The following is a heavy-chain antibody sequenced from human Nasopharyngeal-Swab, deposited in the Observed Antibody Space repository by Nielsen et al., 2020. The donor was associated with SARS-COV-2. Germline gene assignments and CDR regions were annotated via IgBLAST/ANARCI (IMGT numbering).Heavy chain of an antibody. D-gene: IGHD4-17*01. CDR2: ISDSVGTT. CDR3: ARSTTVRSWNYYGMDV. Sequence: WIRQPPGKGLEWVSTISDSVGTTYYADSVKGRFTISRDNSRNTVFLQMNSLRAEDTAVYYCARSTTVRSWNYYGMDVWGQGATVTVSS. J-gene: IGHJ6*02. V-gene: IGHV3-23*01.